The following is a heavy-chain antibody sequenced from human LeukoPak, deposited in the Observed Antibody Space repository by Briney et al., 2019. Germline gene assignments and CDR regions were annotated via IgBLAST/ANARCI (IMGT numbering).Heavy chain of an antibody. D-gene: IGHD3-10*01. V-gene: IGHV1-46*01. CDR1: GYTFTSYY. CDR3: ARAPTMVRGGVNYFDY. CDR2: INPSGGRT. Sequence: GASVKDSCKASGYTFTSYYMHWVRQAPGQGLEWMGLINPSGGRTSYAQKFQGRVTMTRDMSTSTVYMELSSLRSEDTAVYYRARAPTMVRGGVNYFDYWGQGTLVTVSS. J-gene: IGHJ4*02.